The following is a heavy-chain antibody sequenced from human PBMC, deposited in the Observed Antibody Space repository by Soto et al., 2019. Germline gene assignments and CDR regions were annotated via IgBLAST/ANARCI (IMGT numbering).Heavy chain of an antibody. D-gene: IGHD2-15*01. Sequence: GGSLRLSCAASGFTISSYGMHRVRQAPGKGLEWVAVISYDGSNKYYADSVKGRFTISRDNSKNTLYLQMNSLRAEDTAVYYCAKERDIVVVVAQYYFDYWGQGTLVTVSS. CDR3: AKERDIVVVVAQYYFDY. V-gene: IGHV3-30*18. J-gene: IGHJ4*02. CDR1: GFTISSYG. CDR2: ISYDGSNK.